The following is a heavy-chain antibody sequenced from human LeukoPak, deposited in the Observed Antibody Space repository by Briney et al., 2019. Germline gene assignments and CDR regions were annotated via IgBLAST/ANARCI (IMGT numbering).Heavy chain of an antibody. CDR2: ITGYGAT. J-gene: IGHJ5*02. CDR1: GITLSNYG. D-gene: IGHD6-13*01. V-gene: IGHV3-23*01. Sequence: GGSLRLSCAVSGITLSNYGMSWVRQAPGKGLQWVSTITGYGATFYADSVRGRFTIFRDTSMNTLFLQMNSLGAEDTAVYYCAKGAAAGKVDWFDPWGQGTLVTVSS. CDR3: AKGAAAGKVDWFDP.